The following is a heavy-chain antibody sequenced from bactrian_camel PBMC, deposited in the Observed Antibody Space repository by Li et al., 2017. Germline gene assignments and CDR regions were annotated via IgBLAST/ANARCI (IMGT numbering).Heavy chain of an antibody. CDR1: GDIYSSNC. CDR3: AGDYSEVDYGLGLLELFRYNY. CDR2: IYTADGST. D-gene: IGHD5*01. Sequence: VQLVESGGGSVQAGGSLRLSCAASGDIYSSNCMGWFRQAPGKEREGDAAIYTADGSTYYADSVKGRFTISQDNAKNKLYLQMNSLKPEDTAMYYCAGDYSEVDYGLGLLELFRYNYWSQGTQVTVS. J-gene: IGHJ4*01. V-gene: IGHV3S54*01.